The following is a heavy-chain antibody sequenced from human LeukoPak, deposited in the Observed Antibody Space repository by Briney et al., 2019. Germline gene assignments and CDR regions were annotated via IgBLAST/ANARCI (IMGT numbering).Heavy chain of an antibody. CDR2: ITSSSRYI. CDR1: GFTVSSNS. J-gene: IGHJ4*02. Sequence: PGGSLRLSCTVSGFTVSSNSMSWVRQAPGKGLEWVSSITSSSRYIYYADSVKGRFTISRDNAENSLYLQMDSLTAEDTAVYYCTRKGSQWDFLVDYWGQGTRVTVSP. D-gene: IGHD1-26*01. CDR3: TRKGSQWDFLVDY. V-gene: IGHV3-21*01.